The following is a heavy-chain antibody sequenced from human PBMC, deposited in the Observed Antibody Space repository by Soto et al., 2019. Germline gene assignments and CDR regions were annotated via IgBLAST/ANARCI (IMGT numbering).Heavy chain of an antibody. D-gene: IGHD3-22*01. CDR3: ARKGVTYYYDSSGYPLGYYGMDL. CDR1: GGSISSGGYY. CDR2: IYYSGST. J-gene: IGHJ6*02. Sequence: QVQLQESGPGLVKPSQTLSLTCTVSGGSISSGGYYWSWIRQHPGKGLEWIGYIYYSGSTYYNPSLKSRDTISGETSKNQFPLKLSSVTAADTAVYYCARKGVTYYYDSSGYPLGYYGMDLWGQGTTVTVSS. V-gene: IGHV4-31*03.